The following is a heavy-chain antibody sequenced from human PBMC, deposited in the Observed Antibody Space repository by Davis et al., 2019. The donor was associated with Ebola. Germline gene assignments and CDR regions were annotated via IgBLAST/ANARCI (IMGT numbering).Heavy chain of an antibody. V-gene: IGHV4-38-2*01. CDR3: VRQPNSGSYGYFDQ. Sequence: SQTPSLTRAVSGYSINSGYYWGWIRQPPGKALEWIGSIYHSGDTYYNPSLESRLTISVDTSQNQLSLSLRFVTAADTAVYYCVRQPNSGSYGYFDQWGHGTLVTVST. CDR2: IYHSGDT. CDR1: GYSINSGYY. D-gene: IGHD1-26*01. J-gene: IGHJ4*01.